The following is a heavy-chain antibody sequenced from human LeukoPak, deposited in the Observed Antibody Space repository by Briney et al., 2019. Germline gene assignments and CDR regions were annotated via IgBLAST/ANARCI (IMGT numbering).Heavy chain of an antibody. CDR3: AKDIVVWLGEMSFDA. D-gene: IGHD3-10*01. J-gene: IGHJ3*01. CDR1: GFSLDDFA. Sequence: GGSLRLSCAGSGFSLDDFAMHWVRQAPGKGLEWVSGITWNSGSIGYADSVKGRFTISRDNAKNFLYLQMNSLRTEDTALYYCAKDIVVWLGEMSFDAWGQGTMVTVSS. V-gene: IGHV3-9*01. CDR2: ITWNSGSI.